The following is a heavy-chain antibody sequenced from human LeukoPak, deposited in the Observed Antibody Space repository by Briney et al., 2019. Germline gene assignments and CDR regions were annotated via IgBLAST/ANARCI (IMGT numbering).Heavy chain of an antibody. V-gene: IGHV3-30*04. J-gene: IGHJ4*02. D-gene: IGHD2-15*01. CDR1: GFTVSNFA. Sequence: GGSLRLSCAASGFTVSNFAMHWVRQAPVKGLEWVSFISYDGSYKYYADSVKGRFTISRDNSKNTLYLQMNSLRPEDTAVYYCARDLHCSGGSCYSGLHYWGQGTLVTVSS. CDR3: ARDLHCSGGSCYSGLHY. CDR2: ISYDGSYK.